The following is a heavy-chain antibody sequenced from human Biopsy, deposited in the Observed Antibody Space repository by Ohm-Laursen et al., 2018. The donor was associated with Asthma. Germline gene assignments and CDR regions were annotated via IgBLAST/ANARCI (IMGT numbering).Heavy chain of an antibody. CDR3: ARGQKSAGDRWFDP. V-gene: IGHV1-2*06. CDR1: GYTFSSYQ. Sequence: SVKVSCKASGYTFSSYQMHWVRQAPGQGLEWMGRINPNSGGTNYAQKFQGRATMTRDTSISTAYMEVSRLRSDDTAVYYCARGQKSAGDRWFDPWGQGTLVTVSS. J-gene: IGHJ5*02. D-gene: IGHD6-13*01. CDR2: INPNSGGT.